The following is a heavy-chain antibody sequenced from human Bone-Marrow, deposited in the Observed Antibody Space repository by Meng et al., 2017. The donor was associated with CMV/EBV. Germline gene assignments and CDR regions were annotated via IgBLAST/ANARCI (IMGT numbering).Heavy chain of an antibody. Sequence: SETLSLTCAVSGGSISSSNWWSWVRQPPGKGLEWIGEIYHSGSTNYNPSLKSRVTISVDKSKNQFSLKLSSVTAADTAVYYCARTPLLLWFGELGFDYWGQGTLVTVSS. CDR3: ARTPLLLWFGELGFDY. V-gene: IGHV4-4*02. CDR2: IYHSGST. CDR1: GGSISSSNW. J-gene: IGHJ4*02. D-gene: IGHD3-10*01.